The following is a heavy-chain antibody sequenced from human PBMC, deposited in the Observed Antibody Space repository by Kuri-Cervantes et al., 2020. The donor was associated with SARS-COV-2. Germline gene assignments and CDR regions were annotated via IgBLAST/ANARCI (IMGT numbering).Heavy chain of an antibody. D-gene: IGHD2-15*01. CDR2: ISTSGGTV. CDR1: GFTFSSSA. V-gene: IGHV3-62*04. CDR3: ARAQRGLMVALDY. Sequence: GGSLRLSCAASGFTFSSSAKHWVRQALGKGLEWVSVISTSGGTVLYTDSVKGRFTISRDNAQNSLYLQMNSLRAEDTAVYYCARAQRGLMVALDYWGQGTLVTVSS. J-gene: IGHJ4*02.